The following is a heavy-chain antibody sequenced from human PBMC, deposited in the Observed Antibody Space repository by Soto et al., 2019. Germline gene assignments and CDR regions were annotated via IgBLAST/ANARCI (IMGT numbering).Heavy chain of an antibody. CDR2: ISYDGSNK. D-gene: IGHD5-18*01. Sequence: PGGSLRLSCAASGFTFSSYGMHWVRQAPGKGLEWVAVISYDGSNKYYADSVKGRFTISRDNSKNTLYLQMNSLRAEDTAVYYCAKGGAAMDLFDYWGQGTLVTVSS. CDR1: GFTFSSYG. V-gene: IGHV3-30*18. J-gene: IGHJ4*02. CDR3: AKGGAAMDLFDY.